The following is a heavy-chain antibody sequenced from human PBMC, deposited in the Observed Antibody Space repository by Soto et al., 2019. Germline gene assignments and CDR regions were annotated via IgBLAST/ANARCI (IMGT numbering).Heavy chain of an antibody. Sequence: QVPLQGSGPGLVKPSPTLSLTCTVSGASSASCVYYWSWIRRRPGKGLEWIGYIYYSGGTYYTPSLKSRVTISVDTSKNQFSLKLSSVTAADTAVYYCASSRGAAAGTSIDYWGQGTLVTVSS. CDR1: GASSASCVYY. D-gene: IGHD6-13*01. CDR2: IYYSGGT. J-gene: IGHJ4*02. V-gene: IGHV4-31*03. CDR3: ASSRGAAAGTSIDY.